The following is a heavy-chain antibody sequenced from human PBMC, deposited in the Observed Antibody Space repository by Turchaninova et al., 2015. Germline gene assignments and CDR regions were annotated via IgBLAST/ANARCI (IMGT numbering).Heavy chain of an antibody. D-gene: IGHD4-17*01. Sequence: GCTCRKAWMGRVSQAPGKGLEWVGRIKSKTDGGTADYAAPVKGRFIISRDDSKNTLYLQMNSLKTEDTGVYYCITRSPTYGDPDYWGQGTLVTVSS. CDR2: IKSKTDGGTA. CDR3: ITRSPTYGDPDY. J-gene: IGHJ4*02. V-gene: IGHV3-15*01. CDR1: GCTCRKAW.